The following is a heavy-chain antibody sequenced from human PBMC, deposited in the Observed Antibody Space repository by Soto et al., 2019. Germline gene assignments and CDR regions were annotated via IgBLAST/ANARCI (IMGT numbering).Heavy chain of an antibody. J-gene: IGHJ5*02. Sequence: ASVKVSCKASGYTFTGYHMHWVRQAPGQGLEWMGWINPNSGGTNYAQKFQGRVTMTRVTSIRTAYMELSRLRSDDPAVYYCARVLGPDGAGSYYSWYHNWFDPWGQGTLVTVSS. CDR2: INPNSGGT. CDR3: ARVLGPDGAGSYYSWYHNWFDP. V-gene: IGHV1-2*02. CDR1: GYTFTGYH. D-gene: IGHD3-10*01.